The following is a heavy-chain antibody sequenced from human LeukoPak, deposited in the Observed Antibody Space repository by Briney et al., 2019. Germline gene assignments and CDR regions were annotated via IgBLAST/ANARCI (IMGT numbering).Heavy chain of an antibody. J-gene: IGHJ4*02. D-gene: IGHD3-3*01. CDR1: GGSISSYY. Sequence: SETLSLTCTVSGGSISSYYWSWIRQPPGKGLEWIGYIYYSGSTNYNPSLKSRVTISVDTSKNQFSLKLSSVTAADTAVYYCARDSERRKFLEWLLYCDYWGQGTLVTVSS. V-gene: IGHV4-59*01. CDR3: ARDSERRKFLEWLLYCDY. CDR2: IYYSGST.